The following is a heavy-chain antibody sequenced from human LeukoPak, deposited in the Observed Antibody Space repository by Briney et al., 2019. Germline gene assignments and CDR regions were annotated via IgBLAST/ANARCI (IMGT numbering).Heavy chain of an antibody. Sequence: PGGFLRLSCAASGFTFSSYAMSWVRQAPGKGLEWVSCISGSGGSTYYADSVKGRFTISRDNSKNTLYLQMNSLRAEDTAVYYCTKDITVVRIQDAFDIWGQGTMVTVSS. V-gene: IGHV3-23*01. CDR2: ISGSGGST. J-gene: IGHJ3*02. D-gene: IGHD4-23*01. CDR3: TKDITVVRIQDAFDI. CDR1: GFTFSSYA.